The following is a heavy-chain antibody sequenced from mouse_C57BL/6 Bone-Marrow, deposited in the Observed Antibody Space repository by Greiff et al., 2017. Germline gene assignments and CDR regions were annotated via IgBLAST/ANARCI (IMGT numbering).Heavy chain of an antibody. D-gene: IGHD3-1*01. V-gene: IGHV1-81*01. CDR1: GYTFTSYG. CDR3: ARWGLRRGYAMDY. Sequence: VQLQQSGAELARPGASVKLSCKASGYTFTSYGISWVKQRTGQGLEWIGEIYPRSGNTYYNEKFKGKATLTADKSSSTAYMELRSLTSEDSAVXFCARWGLRRGYAMDYWGQGTSVTVSS. J-gene: IGHJ4*01. CDR2: IYPRSGNT.